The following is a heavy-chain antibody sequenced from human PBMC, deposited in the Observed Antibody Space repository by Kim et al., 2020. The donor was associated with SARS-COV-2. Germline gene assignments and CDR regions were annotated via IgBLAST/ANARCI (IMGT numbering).Heavy chain of an antibody. J-gene: IGHJ3*02. CDR2: IKQDGSEK. CDR1: GFTFSSYW. CDR3: ASEDRYFAPDQTDAFDI. D-gene: IGHD3-9*01. Sequence: GGSLRLSCAASGFTFSSYWMSWVRQAPGKGLEWVANIKQDGSEKYYVDSVKGRFTISRDNAKNSLYLQMNSLRAEDTAVYYCASEDRYFAPDQTDAFDIWGQGIMVTVSS. V-gene: IGHV3-7*01.